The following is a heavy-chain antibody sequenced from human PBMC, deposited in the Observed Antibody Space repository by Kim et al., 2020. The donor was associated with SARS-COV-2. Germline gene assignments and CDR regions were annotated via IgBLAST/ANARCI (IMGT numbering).Heavy chain of an antibody. D-gene: IGHD3-3*01. CDR2: IYYSGST. CDR3: ARVLGITIFGVVIIQGFDY. CDR1: GGSISSGDYY. V-gene: IGHV4-30-4*01. J-gene: IGHJ4*02. Sequence: SETLSLTCTVSGGSISSGDYYWSWIRQPPGKGLEWIGYIYYSGSTYYNPPLKSRVTISVDTSKNQFSLKLSSVTAADTAVYYCARVLGITIFGVVIIQGFDYWGQGTLVTVSS.